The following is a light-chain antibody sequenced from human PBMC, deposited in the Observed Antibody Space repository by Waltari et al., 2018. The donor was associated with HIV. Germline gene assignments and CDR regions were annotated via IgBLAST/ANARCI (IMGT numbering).Light chain of an antibody. V-gene: IGLV1-44*01. CDR1: GSNIRSTS. CDR2: NDD. CDR3: AAWDDTLKVYV. J-gene: IGLJ1*01. Sequence: QSVLAQPPSVSGAPGQRVTISCSGSGSNIRSTSVNWYQQLPVTAPRVLIYNDDQRPSGVPARFSGSKAGTTASLAISGLQSEDEADYYCAAWDDTLKVYVFGTGTKVTVL.